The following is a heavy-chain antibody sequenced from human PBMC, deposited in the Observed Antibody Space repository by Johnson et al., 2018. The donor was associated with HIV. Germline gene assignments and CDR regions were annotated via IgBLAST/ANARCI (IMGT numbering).Heavy chain of an antibody. V-gene: IGHV3-74*02. CDR1: GFTFSNYW. CDR2: ISSDGSST. CDR3: ARSGPNWAFDF. J-gene: IGHJ3*01. D-gene: IGHD1-1*01. Sequence: VQLVESGGGLVQPGGSLILSCAASGFTFSNYWMHWVRQAPGKGLVWVSRISSDGSSTYYADSVKGRFTISRDNARNTMFVQMKSLRAEDTAVYYCARSGPNWAFDFWGQGTMVTLSS.